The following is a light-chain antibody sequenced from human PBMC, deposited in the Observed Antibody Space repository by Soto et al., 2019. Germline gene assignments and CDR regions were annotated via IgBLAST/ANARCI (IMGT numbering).Light chain of an antibody. Sequence: EIVMTQSPATLSVSPWEGGTLSCRASQSVYSNVAWYQQKPGQAPRLLIYGASNRATGIPDRFSGSGSGTDFTLTISRLEPEDFAVYYCQQYGSSGTFGQGTKVDIK. CDR3: QQYGSSGT. J-gene: IGKJ1*01. CDR1: QSVYSN. V-gene: IGKV3-20*01. CDR2: GAS.